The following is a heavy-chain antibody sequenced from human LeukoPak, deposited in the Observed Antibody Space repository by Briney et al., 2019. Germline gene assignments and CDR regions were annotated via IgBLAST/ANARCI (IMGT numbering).Heavy chain of an antibody. Sequence: SETLSLTCAVYGGSFSGYYWSWIRQPPGKGLEWIGEINHSGSTNYNPSLKSRVTISVDTSKNQFSLKLSSVTAADTAVYYCARGRRWLQSMNWGQGTLVTVSS. V-gene: IGHV4-34*01. CDR2: INHSGST. CDR1: GGSFSGYY. D-gene: IGHD5-24*01. CDR3: ARGRRWLQSMN. J-gene: IGHJ4*02.